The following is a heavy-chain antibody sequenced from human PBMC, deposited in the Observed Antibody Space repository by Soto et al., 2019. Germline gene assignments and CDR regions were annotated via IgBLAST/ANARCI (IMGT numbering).Heavy chain of an antibody. CDR3: ARGERTTSWNYYYGMDV. V-gene: IGHV4-31*03. D-gene: IGHD4-17*01. Sequence: SETLSLTCTVSGGSISSGGYDWGWIRQHPGKGLEWIGYIYYSGSTYYNPSLKSRVTISVDTSKNQFSLKLSSVTAADTAVYYCARGERTTSWNYYYGMDVWGQGTTVTVSS. J-gene: IGHJ6*02. CDR2: IYYSGST. CDR1: GGSISSGGYD.